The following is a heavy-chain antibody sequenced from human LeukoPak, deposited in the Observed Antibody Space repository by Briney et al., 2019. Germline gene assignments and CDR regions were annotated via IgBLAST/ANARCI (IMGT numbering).Heavy chain of an antibody. CDR1: GYNFTNYW. V-gene: IGHV5-51*01. CDR3: ARRDYTRYCSSTSCTYFDY. J-gene: IGHJ4*02. D-gene: IGHD2-2*01. Sequence: GASLKISCKGSGYNFTNYWIGWVRQMPGKGLEWMGFIYPGDSDTRYSPSFQGQVTISADKSISTAYLQWSSLKASDTAMYYCARRDYTRYCSSTSCTYFDYWGQGTLVTVSS. CDR2: IYPGDSDT.